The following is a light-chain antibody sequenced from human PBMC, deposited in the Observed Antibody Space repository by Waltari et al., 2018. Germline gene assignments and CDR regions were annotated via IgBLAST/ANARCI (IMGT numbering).Light chain of an antibody. Sequence: LTQSPSVSGTPVQRVTISCSGNIYNIGINSVNWYKQVPGAAPKVVIDATNQRPAGVPERFCGAKSGNSASLTINGLRYEDESDFYCGVWDDNVKAWLFGGGTKVTVL. CDR1: IYNIGINS. CDR3: GVWDDNVKAWL. V-gene: IGLV1-44*01. J-gene: IGLJ3*02. CDR2: ATN.